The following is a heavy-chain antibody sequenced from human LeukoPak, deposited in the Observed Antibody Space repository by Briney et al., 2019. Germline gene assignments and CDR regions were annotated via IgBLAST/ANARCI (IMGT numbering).Heavy chain of an antibody. J-gene: IGHJ4*02. CDR1: GYTFTSYG. Sequence: ASVKVSCKASGYTFTSYGISWVRQAPGQGLEWMGWISAYNGSTNYAQKLQGRVTMTTDTSTRTAYMELRSLKSDDTAVYYCARAHYDILTGSRGEFDYWGQGTLVTVSS. D-gene: IGHD3-9*01. CDR3: ARAHYDILTGSRGEFDY. CDR2: ISAYNGST. V-gene: IGHV1-18*01.